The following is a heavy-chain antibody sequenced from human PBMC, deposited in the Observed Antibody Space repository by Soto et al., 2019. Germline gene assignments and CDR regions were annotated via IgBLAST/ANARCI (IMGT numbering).Heavy chain of an antibody. CDR2: ISYDGSNK. CDR1: GFTFSSYG. CDR3: ATRRGYSGYDRGGFDY. Sequence: GGSLRLSCAASGFTFSSYGMHWVRQAPGKGLEWVAVISYDGSNKYYADSVKGRFTISRDNSKNTLYLQMNSLRAEDTAVYYCATRRGYSGYDRGGFDYWGQGTLVTVSS. J-gene: IGHJ4*02. V-gene: IGHV3-30*03. D-gene: IGHD5-12*01.